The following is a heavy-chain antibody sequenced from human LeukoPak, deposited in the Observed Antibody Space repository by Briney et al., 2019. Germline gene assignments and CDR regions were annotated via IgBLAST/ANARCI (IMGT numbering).Heavy chain of an antibody. CDR1: GYMFNLYG. CDR3: ATYNWEYEADY. J-gene: IGHJ4*02. CDR2: IIPIFGTA. V-gene: IGHV1-69*06. Sequence: GASVKVSCKASGYMFNLYGISWVRQAPGQGLEWMGGIIPIFGTANYAQKFQGRVTITADKSTSTAYMELSSLRAEDTAVYYCATYNWEYEADYWGQGTLVTVSS. D-gene: IGHD1-20*01.